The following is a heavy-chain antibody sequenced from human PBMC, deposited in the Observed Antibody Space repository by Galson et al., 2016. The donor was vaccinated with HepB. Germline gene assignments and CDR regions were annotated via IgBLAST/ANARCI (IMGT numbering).Heavy chain of an antibody. V-gene: IGHV6-1*01. Sequence: CAISGDSVSSNSAAWNWIRQSPSRGLEWLGRTFYRSKWHNEYAVSVQSRISIKSDTSKNQFSLQLNSVSPEDTAVYYCARDPGWQYRDSGSYLGWFEPWGHGTLVTVSS. D-gene: IGHD1-26*01. CDR1: GDSVSSNSAA. CDR3: ARDPGWQYRDSGSYLGWFEP. CDR2: TFYRSKWHN. J-gene: IGHJ5*02.